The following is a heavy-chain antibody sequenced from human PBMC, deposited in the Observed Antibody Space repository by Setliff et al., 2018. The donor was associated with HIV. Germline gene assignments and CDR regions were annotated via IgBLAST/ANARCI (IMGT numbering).Heavy chain of an antibody. D-gene: IGHD2-2*01. CDR3: VRAGYCSSASCYFSGWFDP. J-gene: IGHJ5*02. V-gene: IGHV4-59*08. CDR1: GGSISSYY. Sequence: PSETLSLTCTVSGGSISSYYWSWIRQPPGKGLEWIGYSHHSGNTKYNPSLTGRVTISVDTSKIQFSLKLSSVTAADTAVYYCVRAGYCSSASCYFSGWFDPWGQGTLVTVSS. CDR2: SHHSGNT.